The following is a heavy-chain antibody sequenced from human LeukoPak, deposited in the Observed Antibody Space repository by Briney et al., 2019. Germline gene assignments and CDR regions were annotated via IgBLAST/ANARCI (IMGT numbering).Heavy chain of an antibody. D-gene: IGHD6-13*01. V-gene: IGHV1-69*05. Sequence: GASVKVSCKASGYTFTGYYMHWVRQAPGQGLEWMGGIIPIFGTANYAQKFQGRVTITTDESTSTAYMELSSLRSEDTAVYYCARGRSSSWYPGDYWGQGTLVTVSS. CDR2: IIPIFGTA. CDR3: ARGRSSSWYPGDY. J-gene: IGHJ4*02. CDR1: GYTFTGYY.